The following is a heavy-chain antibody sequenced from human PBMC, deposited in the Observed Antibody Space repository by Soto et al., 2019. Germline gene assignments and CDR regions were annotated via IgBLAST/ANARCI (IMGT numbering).Heavy chain of an antibody. CDR1: GFTFNNYG. D-gene: IGHD6-13*01. Sequence: QVQLVESGGGVVQPGTSLRLSCAASGFTFNNYGMHWVRQAPGTGLEWVATISNDGRDKYYADSVQGRLTISRDNSKNTLYLQMSSLRAEDTAVYYCAKDQGIAASHGVDWGQGTLVTVSS. J-gene: IGHJ3*01. CDR3: AKDQGIAASHGVD. V-gene: IGHV3-30*18. CDR2: ISNDGRDK.